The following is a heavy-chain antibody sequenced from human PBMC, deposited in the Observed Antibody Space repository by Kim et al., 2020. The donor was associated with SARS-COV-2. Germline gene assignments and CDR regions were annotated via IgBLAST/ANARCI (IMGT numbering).Heavy chain of an antibody. CDR1: GGSFSGYQ. D-gene: IGHD6-19*01. CDR2: INHSGST. V-gene: IGHV4-34*01. Sequence: SETLSLTCAVYGGSFSGYQWSWIRQPPGKGLEWIGEINHSGSTNYNPSLKSRVTISVDTSKNQFSLKLSSVTAADTAVYYCKSSGWYVRWLAYWGQGTLVTVSS. CDR3: KSSGWYVRWLAY. J-gene: IGHJ4*02.